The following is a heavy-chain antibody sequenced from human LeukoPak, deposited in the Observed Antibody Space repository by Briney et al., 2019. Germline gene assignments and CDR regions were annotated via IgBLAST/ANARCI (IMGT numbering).Heavy chain of an antibody. J-gene: IGHJ3*02. D-gene: IGHD3-22*01. Sequence: SETLSLTCTVSGGSISSYYWSWIRQPPGKGLEWIGYIYYSGSTSYNPSLKSRVTISVDTSKNQFSLKLSSVTAADTAVYYCAGTYYYDGSGYYYYGSAAFDIWGQGTMVTVSS. CDR2: IYYSGST. CDR1: GGSISSYY. CDR3: AGTYYYDGSGYYYYGSAAFDI. V-gene: IGHV4-59*01.